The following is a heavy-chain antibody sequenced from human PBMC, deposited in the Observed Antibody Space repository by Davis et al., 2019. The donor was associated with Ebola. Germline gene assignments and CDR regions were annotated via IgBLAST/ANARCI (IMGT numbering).Heavy chain of an antibody. V-gene: IGHV3-23*01. J-gene: IGHJ5*02. CDR1: GFTFSSYA. CDR2: ISGSGGST. Sequence: GESLKISCAASGFTFSSYAMSWVRQAPGKGLEWVSAISGSGGSTYYADSVKGRFTISRDNSKNTLYLQMNSLRAEDTAVYYCASRSPAPFDPWGQGTLVTVSS. CDR3: ASRSPAPFDP. D-gene: IGHD6-25*01.